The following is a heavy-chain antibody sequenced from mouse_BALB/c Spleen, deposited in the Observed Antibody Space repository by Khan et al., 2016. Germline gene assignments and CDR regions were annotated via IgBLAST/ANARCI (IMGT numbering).Heavy chain of an antibody. Sequence: QVQLKESGPGLVAPSQSLYITCTVSGFSLTSYGVHWVRQPPGKGLEWLGVIWAGGSTNYTSALMSRLSISKDNSKSKVFLKMNSLQTDDEAMYYCARLESRWGQGTTLTVSS. CDR3: ARLESR. J-gene: IGHJ2*01. CDR1: GFSLTSYG. D-gene: IGHD1-1*01. V-gene: IGHV2-9*02. CDR2: IWAGGST.